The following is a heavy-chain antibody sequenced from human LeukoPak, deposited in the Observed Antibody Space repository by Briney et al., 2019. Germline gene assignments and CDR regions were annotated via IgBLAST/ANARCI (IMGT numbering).Heavy chain of an antibody. V-gene: IGHV3-30*18. CDR3: AKDLIAVAGTWVY. Sequence: PGGSLRLSCAASGFTFSSYGMHWVRQAPGKGPEWVTVISSDGNKKYYIDSVKGRFTISRDNSKNTLYLQMNSLRAEDTAVYYCAKDLIAVAGTWVYWGQGTLVTVSS. CDR1: GFTFSSYG. D-gene: IGHD6-19*01. J-gene: IGHJ4*02. CDR2: ISSDGNKK.